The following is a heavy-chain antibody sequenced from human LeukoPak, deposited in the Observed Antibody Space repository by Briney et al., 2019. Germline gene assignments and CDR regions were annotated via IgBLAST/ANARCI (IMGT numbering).Heavy chain of an antibody. CDR2: INWNGGST. Sequence: GGSLRLSCAVSGFTFGDYGMSWVRKPPGKGLEWVSGINWNGGSTGYADSVKGRFTISRDNAKKSLYLKMNSLRGEDTAFYYCVRDYCGGDCYPFDYWGQGTLVTVSS. CDR3: VRDYCGGDCYPFDY. CDR1: GFTFGDYG. D-gene: IGHD2-21*02. J-gene: IGHJ4*02. V-gene: IGHV3-20*04.